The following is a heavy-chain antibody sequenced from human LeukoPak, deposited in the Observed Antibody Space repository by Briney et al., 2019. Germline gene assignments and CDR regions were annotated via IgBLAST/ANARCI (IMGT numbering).Heavy chain of an antibody. J-gene: IGHJ6*02. Sequence: GASVKVSCKASGGTFSSYAISWVRQAPGQGLEWMGRIIPILGIANYAQKFQGRVTITADNSTSTAYMELSSLRSEDTAVYYCARVPTGGSYGEMDVWGQGTTVTVSS. CDR3: ARVPTGGSYGEMDV. V-gene: IGHV1-69*04. CDR2: IIPILGIA. CDR1: GGTFSSYA. D-gene: IGHD2-15*01.